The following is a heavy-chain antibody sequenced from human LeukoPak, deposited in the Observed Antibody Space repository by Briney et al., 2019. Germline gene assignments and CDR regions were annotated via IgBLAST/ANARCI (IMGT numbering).Heavy chain of an antibody. Sequence: SETLSLTCTVSGGSISSSSYYWGWIRQPPGKGLEWIGSIYYSGSTYYNPSLKSRVTISVDTSKNQFSLKLSSVTAADTAVYYCARLAYYGSGSYYNMASPCFDYWGQGTLVTVSS. J-gene: IGHJ4*02. D-gene: IGHD3-10*01. V-gene: IGHV4-39*01. CDR3: ARLAYYGSGSYYNMASPCFDY. CDR2: IYYSGST. CDR1: GGSISSSSYY.